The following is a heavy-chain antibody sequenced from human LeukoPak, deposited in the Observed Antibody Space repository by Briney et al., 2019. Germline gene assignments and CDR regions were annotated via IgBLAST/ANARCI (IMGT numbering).Heavy chain of an antibody. V-gene: IGHV4-34*01. CDR1: GGSFSGYY. CDR2: INHSGST. CDR3: ATATPGYCSSTSCRGGWFDP. D-gene: IGHD2-2*01. J-gene: IGHJ5*02. Sequence: SETLSLTCAVYGGSFSGYYWSWTRQPPGKGLEWIGEINHSGSTNYNPSLKSRVTISVDTSKNQFSLKLSSVTAADTAVYYCATATPGYCSSTSCRGGWFDPWGQGTLVTVSS.